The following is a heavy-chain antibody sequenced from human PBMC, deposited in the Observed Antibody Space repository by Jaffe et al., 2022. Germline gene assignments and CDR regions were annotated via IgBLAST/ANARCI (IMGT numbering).Heavy chain of an antibody. V-gene: IGHV4-4*02. D-gene: IGHD2-2*01. J-gene: IGHJ4*02. CDR2: IYHSGST. Sequence: QVQLQESGPGLVKPSGTLSLTCAVSGGSISSSNWWSWVRQPPGKGLEWIGEIYHSGSTNYNPSLKSRVTISVDKSKNQFSLKLSSVTAADTAVYYCARSLGDELRERCSSTSCYHLWGYYFDYWGQGTLVTVSS. CDR3: ARSLGDELRERCSSTSCYHLWGYYFDY. CDR1: GGSISSSNW.